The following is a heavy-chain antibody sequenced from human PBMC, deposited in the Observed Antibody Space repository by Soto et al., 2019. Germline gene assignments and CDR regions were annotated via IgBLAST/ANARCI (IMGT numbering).Heavy chain of an antibody. D-gene: IGHD6-13*01. Sequence: SETLSLTCTVSGGSINSYYWSWIRQPPGKGLEWIGYIYYSGSTNYNPSLKSRVTISVDTSKNQFSLKLSSVTAADTAVYYCAIGGAAAARGWFDPWGQGTLVTVSS. CDR3: AIGGAAAARGWFDP. J-gene: IGHJ5*02. V-gene: IGHV4-59*01. CDR2: IYYSGST. CDR1: GGSINSYY.